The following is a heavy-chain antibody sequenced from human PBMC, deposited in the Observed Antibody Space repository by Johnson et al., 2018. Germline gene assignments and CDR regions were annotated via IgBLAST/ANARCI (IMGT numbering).Heavy chain of an antibody. CDR3: ARGMYYDFWSGYYSGEYYYYMDV. CDR2: ISYEGRNK. V-gene: IGHV3-30-3*01. D-gene: IGHD3-3*01. J-gene: IGHJ6*03. CDR1: GFTFSSYA. Sequence: QVQLVQSGGGVVQPGRSLRLSCAASGFTFSSYAMNWVRQAPGKGLEWVAVISYEGRNKTYAESVKGRFTISRENSKNTLYLQMNSLIAEDTAVYYCARGMYYDFWSGYYSGEYYYYMDVWGKGTTVTVSS.